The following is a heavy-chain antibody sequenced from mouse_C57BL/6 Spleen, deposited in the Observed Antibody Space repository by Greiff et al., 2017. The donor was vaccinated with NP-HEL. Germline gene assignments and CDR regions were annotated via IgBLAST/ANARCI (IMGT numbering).Heavy chain of an antibody. Sequence: DVQLVESEGGLVQPGSSMKLSCTASGFTFSDYYMAWVRQVPEKGLEWVANINYDGSSTYYLDSLKSRFIISRDNAKNILYLQMSSLKSEDTATYYCARDRGSNYGGGYYYAMDYWGQGTSVTVSS. CDR2: INYDGSST. J-gene: IGHJ4*01. CDR1: GFTFSDYY. D-gene: IGHD2-5*01. V-gene: IGHV5-16*01. CDR3: ARDRGSNYGGGYYYAMDY.